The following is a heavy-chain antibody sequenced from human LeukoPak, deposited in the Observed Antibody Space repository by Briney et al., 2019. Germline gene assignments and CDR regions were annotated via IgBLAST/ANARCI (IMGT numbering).Heavy chain of an antibody. V-gene: IGHV4-39*01. J-gene: IGHJ4*02. CDR3: ARHDGRGGNTMGALDS. CDR1: GGSISSGNHH. Sequence: PSETLSLTCTVSGGSISSGNHHWGWFRQSPGKGLEWIGSLYYSRTTYYNPSLNSRVTISVVTSKNQFSLQLNSVIAADTAVYYCARHDGRGGNTMGALDSWGQGSLVTVSS. CDR2: LYYSRTT. D-gene: IGHD3-3*01.